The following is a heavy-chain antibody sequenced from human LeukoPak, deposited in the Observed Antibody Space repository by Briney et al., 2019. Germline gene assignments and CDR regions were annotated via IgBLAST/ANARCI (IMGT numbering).Heavy chain of an antibody. Sequence: PGGSLRLSCAASGFTFSSYSMNWVRQAPGKGLEWVSSISSSSSYIYYADSVKGRFTISRDNAKSSLYLQMNSLRAEDTALYYCARHYLGSGSYGYPQPFDYWGQGTLVTVSS. CDR3: ARHYLGSGSYGYPQPFDY. D-gene: IGHD3-10*01. CDR2: ISSSSSYI. CDR1: GFTFSSYS. J-gene: IGHJ4*02. V-gene: IGHV3-21*04.